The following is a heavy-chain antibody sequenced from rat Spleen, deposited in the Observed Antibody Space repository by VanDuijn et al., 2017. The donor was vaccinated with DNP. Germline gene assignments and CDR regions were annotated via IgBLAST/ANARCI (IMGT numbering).Heavy chain of an antibody. CDR1: GFIFSNYW. CDR3: TTDHRDPGFAY. D-gene: IGHD1-4*01. Sequence: EVQLVESGGGLVQPGRSLKLSCVASGFIFSNYWMTWIRQAPGKGLEWVASISYDGSSTWYRDSVKGRFTISRDNAKSTLYLQMDSLRSEDTATYYCTTDHRDPGFAYWGQGTLVTVSS. V-gene: IGHV5-31*01. CDR2: ISYDGSST. J-gene: IGHJ3*01.